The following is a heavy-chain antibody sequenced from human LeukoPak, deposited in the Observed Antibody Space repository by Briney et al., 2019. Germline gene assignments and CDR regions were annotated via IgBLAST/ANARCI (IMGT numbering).Heavy chain of an antibody. J-gene: IGHJ4*02. CDR3: ARAAPYDILTGRFDY. CDR1: GYTFTGYY. Sequence: ASVKVSCKASGYTFTGYYMHWVRQAPGQGLEWMGWINPNSGGTNCAQKFQGRVTMTRDTSISTAYMELSRLRSDDTAVYYCARAAPYDILTGRFDYWGQGTLVTVSS. CDR2: INPNSGGT. D-gene: IGHD3-9*01. V-gene: IGHV1-2*02.